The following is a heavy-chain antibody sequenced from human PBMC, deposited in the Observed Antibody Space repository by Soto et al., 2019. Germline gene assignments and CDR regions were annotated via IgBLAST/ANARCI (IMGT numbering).Heavy chain of an antibody. CDR2: IYYSGST. D-gene: IGHD1-7*01. CDR1: GGSISSSSDY. Sequence: SETLSLTCTVSGGSISSSSDYWGWIRQPPGKGLEWIGSIYYSGSTYYNPSLKSRVTISVDTSKNQFSLKLSSVTAADTAVYYCARHSSQVPLGTIQDYWGQGTLVTVSS. CDR3: ARHSSQVPLGTIQDY. V-gene: IGHV4-39*01. J-gene: IGHJ4*02.